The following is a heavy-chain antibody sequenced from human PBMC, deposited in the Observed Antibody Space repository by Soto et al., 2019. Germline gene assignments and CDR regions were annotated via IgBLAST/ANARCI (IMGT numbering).Heavy chain of an antibody. CDR3: AREGRGGSSFYYYYGMDV. J-gene: IGHJ6*02. D-gene: IGHD6-6*01. V-gene: IGHV3-53*02. CDR2: IYSGGST. CDR1: GFTVSSNY. Sequence: EVQLVETGGGLIQPGGSLRLSCAASGFTVSSNYMSWVRQAPGKGLEWVSVIYSGGSTYYADSVKGRFTISRDNSKNTLYLQMNSLRAEDTAVYYCAREGRGGSSFYYYYGMDVWGQGTTVTVSS.